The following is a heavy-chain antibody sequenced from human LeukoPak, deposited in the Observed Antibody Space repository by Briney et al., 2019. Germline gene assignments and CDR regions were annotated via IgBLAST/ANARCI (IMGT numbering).Heavy chain of an antibody. CDR3: ARASRSGYSSGTDY. V-gene: IGHV1-3*01. Sequence: PGGSLRLSCAASGFTFSSYAMHWVRQAPGQRLEWMGWINAGNGNTKYSQKFQGRVTITRDTSASTAYMELSSLRSEDTAVYYCARASRSGYSSGTDYWGQGTLVTVSS. J-gene: IGHJ4*02. CDR1: GFTFSSYA. D-gene: IGHD6-25*01. CDR2: INAGNGNT.